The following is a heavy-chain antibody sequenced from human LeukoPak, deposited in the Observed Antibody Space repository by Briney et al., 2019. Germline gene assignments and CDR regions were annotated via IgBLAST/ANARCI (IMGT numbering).Heavy chain of an antibody. CDR3: ARLSGYYYDPPFDY. CDR1: GFTFSSYE. CDR2: ISSSGSTI. J-gene: IGHJ4*02. Sequence: PGGSLRLSCAASGFTFSSYEMNWVRQAPGKGLEWVSYISSSGSTIYYADSVKGRFTISRDNAKNSLYLQMNSLRAEDTAVYYCARLSGYYYDPPFDYWGQGTLVTVSS. V-gene: IGHV3-48*03. D-gene: IGHD3-22*01.